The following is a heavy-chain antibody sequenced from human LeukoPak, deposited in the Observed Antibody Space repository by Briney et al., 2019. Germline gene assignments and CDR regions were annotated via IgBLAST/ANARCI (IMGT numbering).Heavy chain of an antibody. Sequence: PSQTLSLICTVSGGSISSGNYYWSWIRQHPGKGLEWIGYIYYSGGTQYNPSLKSRVTISVDTSKSQFSLRLSSVTAADTAVYYCARLDILTAANFYPWGHGGLVTVSS. CDR2: IYYSGGT. CDR1: GGSISSGNYY. J-gene: IGHJ5*02. CDR3: ARLDILTAANFYP. V-gene: IGHV4-31*03. D-gene: IGHD3-9*01.